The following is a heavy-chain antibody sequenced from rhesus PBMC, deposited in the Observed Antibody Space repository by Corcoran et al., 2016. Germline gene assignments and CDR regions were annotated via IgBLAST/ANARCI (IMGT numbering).Heavy chain of an antibody. CDR1: GGSISDSYR. V-gene: IGHV4S10*01. CDR2: IYGSTTNT. J-gene: IGHJ3*01. Sequence: QVQLQASGPGVVKPSETLSLTCAVSGGSISDSYRWSWIRQPPGKGLEWIGYIYGSTTNTNYNPSLKSRVTISKDTSKNQFSLKLSSVTAADTAVYYCARASGSYSRDAFDFWGQGLRVTVSS. CDR3: ARASGSYSRDAFDF. D-gene: IGHD4-23*01.